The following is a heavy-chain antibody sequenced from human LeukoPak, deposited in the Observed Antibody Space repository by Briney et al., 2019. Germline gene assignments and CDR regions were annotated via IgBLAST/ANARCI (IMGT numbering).Heavy chain of an antibody. CDR3: ASYLGYCSGGSCPKEISSFDY. D-gene: IGHD2-15*01. CDR1: GGTFSSYA. Sequence: SVKVSCKASGGTFSSYAISWVRQAPGQGLEWMGEIIPIFGTANYAQKFQGRVTITADESTSTAYMELSSLRSEDTAVYYCASYLGYCSGGSCPKEISSFDYWGQGTLVTVSS. CDR2: IIPIFGTA. J-gene: IGHJ4*02. V-gene: IGHV1-69*01.